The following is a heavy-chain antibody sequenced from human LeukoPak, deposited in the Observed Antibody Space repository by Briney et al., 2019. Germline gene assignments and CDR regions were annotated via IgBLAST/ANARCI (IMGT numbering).Heavy chain of an antibody. Sequence: GGSLRLSCAASGFIFNDYYMSWVRQAPGRGLESIAYISVSSSDTNCADSVKGRFTISRDNAKDSLYLQMNNLRAEDTAVYYCVKPTRAPDCWGQGTLVTVSS. J-gene: IGHJ4*02. CDR2: ISVSSSDT. CDR1: GFIFNDYY. V-gene: IGHV3-11*06. CDR3: VKPTRAPDC. D-gene: IGHD1-14*01.